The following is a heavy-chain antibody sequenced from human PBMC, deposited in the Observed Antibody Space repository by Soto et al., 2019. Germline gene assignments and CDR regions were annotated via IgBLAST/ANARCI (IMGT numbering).Heavy chain of an antibody. V-gene: IGHV6-1*01. CDR2: TYYRTRWYY. CDR3: AGTTSHHRYYMDV. J-gene: IGHJ6*03. CDR1: GDSVSSNSAA. Sequence: SQTLSLTCIISGDSVSSNSAAWNWIRQSPSRGLEWLGRTYYRTRWYYDYAVSVRSRITVNPDTSKNQFSLQLTSVTPEDTAVYYCAGTTSHHRYYMDVWGKGTTVPVYS. D-gene: IGHD1-7*01.